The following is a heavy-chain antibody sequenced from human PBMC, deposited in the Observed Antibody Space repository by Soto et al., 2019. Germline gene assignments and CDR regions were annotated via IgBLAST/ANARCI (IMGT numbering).Heavy chain of an antibody. CDR2: IIPIFGTA. J-gene: IGHJ6*02. CDR3: ASGSGVRGVIGYYYYGMDV. D-gene: IGHD3-10*01. V-gene: IGHV1-69*01. CDR1: GGTFSSSA. Sequence: QVQLVQSGAEVKKPGSSVKVSCKASGGTFSSSAISWVRQAPGQGLEWMGGIIPIFGTANSAQKFQGRVTITADESTSTAYMELSSLRSEDTAVHYCASGSGVRGVIGYYYYGMDVLGQGTTVTVSS.